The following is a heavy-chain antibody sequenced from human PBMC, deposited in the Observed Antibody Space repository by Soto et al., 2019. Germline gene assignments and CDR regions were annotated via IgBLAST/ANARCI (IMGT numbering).Heavy chain of an antibody. Sequence: EVQLVESGGGLVRPGGSLRLSCAASGVTFSNAWLSWVRQAPGKGLEWVGRIKSKTDGGTTDYAAPVKGRFAISRDDLQNTLYLQMNSLKTEDTGVYFCCIPVAGTWAFDIWGQGTMVTVSS. CDR2: IKSKTDGGTT. J-gene: IGHJ3*02. CDR1: GVTFSNAW. V-gene: IGHV3-15*05. CDR3: CIPVAGTWAFDI. D-gene: IGHD6-19*01.